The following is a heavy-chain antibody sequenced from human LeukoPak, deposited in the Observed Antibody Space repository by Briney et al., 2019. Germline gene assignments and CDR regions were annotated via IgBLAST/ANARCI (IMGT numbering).Heavy chain of an antibody. J-gene: IGHJ5*02. CDR2: IIPIFGTA. CDR3: ARDRYYDILTGYKVASVWFDP. V-gene: IGHV1-69*05. CDR1: GGTFSSYA. Sequence: SVKVSCKASGGTFSSYAISWVRQAPGQGLEWMGGIIPIFGTANYAQKFQGRVTITTDESTSTAYMELSSLRSEDTAVYYCARDRYYDILTGYKVASVWFDPWGQGTLVTVSS. D-gene: IGHD3-9*01.